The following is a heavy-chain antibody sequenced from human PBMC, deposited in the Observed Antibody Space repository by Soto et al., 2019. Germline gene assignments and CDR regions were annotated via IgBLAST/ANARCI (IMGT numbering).Heavy chain of an antibody. D-gene: IGHD2-2*01. J-gene: IGHJ5*02. CDR3: ARAPGISSTSWFDP. Sequence: GESLKISCQGSGYSFGAYWIGWVRQMPAKGLEWMGIIFPGDSDTRYRPSFQGQVTISVDRSINTAYLQWSSLKASDTAMYFCARAPGISSTSWFDPWGQGTLVTVSS. CDR1: GYSFGAYW. V-gene: IGHV5-51*01. CDR2: IFPGDSDT.